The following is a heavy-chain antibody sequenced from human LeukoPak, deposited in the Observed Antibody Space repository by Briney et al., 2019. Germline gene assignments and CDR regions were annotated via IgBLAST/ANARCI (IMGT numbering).Heavy chain of an antibody. CDR3: ARGQRYSTSPFDY. CDR1: GFTFSDYS. CDR2: ISGGSGTI. V-gene: IGHV3-48*02. J-gene: IGHJ4*02. D-gene: IGHD3-16*02. Sequence: QPGGSLRLSCAASGFTFSDYSMNWVRQAPGKGLEWVSYISGGSGTIYYADSMKGRFTISRDNAKNSLFLQMNSLRDKDTAVYYCARGQRYSTSPFDYWGQGTLVTVSS.